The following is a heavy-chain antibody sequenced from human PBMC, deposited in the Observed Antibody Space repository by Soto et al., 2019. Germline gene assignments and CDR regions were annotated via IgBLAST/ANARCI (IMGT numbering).Heavy chain of an antibody. Sequence: SETLSLTCAVSGGSISSGGYSWSWLRQPPGKGLEWIGYIFHSGSTYYNPSLKSRVNISVDGSKNHFSLELSSVTAAEPAVYYCARRYSRAFDIWGQGTMVTVSS. V-gene: IGHV4-30-2*01. D-gene: IGHD6-13*01. CDR2: IFHSGST. CDR3: ARRYSRAFDI. CDR1: GGSISSGGYS. J-gene: IGHJ3*02.